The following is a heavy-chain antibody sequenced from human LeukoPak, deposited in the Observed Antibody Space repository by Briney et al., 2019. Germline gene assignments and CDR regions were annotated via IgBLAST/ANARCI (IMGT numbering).Heavy chain of an antibody. CDR2: IYSGGST. D-gene: IGHD5-18*01. J-gene: IGHJ4*02. V-gene: IGHV3-53*04. CDR3: ARETKYGGYSYGFLDY. CDR1: GFTLSNNY. Sequence: GGSLRLSCAASGFTLSNNYMNWVRQAPGKGLEWVSVIYSGGSTYYADSVKGRFTISRHNSNNTLYLQMNSLRDEDTAVYYCARETKYGGYSYGFLDYWGQGTAVTVSS.